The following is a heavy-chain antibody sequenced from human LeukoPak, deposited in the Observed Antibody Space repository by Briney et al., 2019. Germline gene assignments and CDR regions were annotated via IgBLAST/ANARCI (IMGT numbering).Heavy chain of an antibody. CDR3: ARVPRPARPAANFDY. CDR2: ISSSSTI. Sequence: GGSLRLSCAASGFTFSNHWMHWVRQAPGKGLEWVSYISSSSTIYYADSVKGRFTISRDNAKNSLYLQMNSLRDEDTAVYYCARVPRPARPAANFDYWGQGTLVTVSS. V-gene: IGHV3-69-1*01. D-gene: IGHD2-2*01. J-gene: IGHJ4*02. CDR1: GFTFSNHW.